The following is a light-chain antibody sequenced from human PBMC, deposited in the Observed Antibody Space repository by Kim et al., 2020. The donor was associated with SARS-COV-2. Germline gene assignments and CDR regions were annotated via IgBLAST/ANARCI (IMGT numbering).Light chain of an antibody. J-gene: IGKJ2*01. CDR2: ETS. Sequence: LSTSVGDRVTITCRASQSVSHWLAWYQQKPGKDPKVLIYETSKLKSGVPSRFSGSGFGTEFTLTISSLQPDDFATYYCQQYNTWYTFGQGTKLEI. V-gene: IGKV1-5*03. CDR1: QSVSHW. CDR3: QQYNTWYT.